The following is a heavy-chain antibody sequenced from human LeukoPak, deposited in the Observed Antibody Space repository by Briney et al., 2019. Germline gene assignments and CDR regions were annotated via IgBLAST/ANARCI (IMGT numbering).Heavy chain of an antibody. J-gene: IGHJ4*02. CDR2: INPNTGAT. CDR1: GYTFTGYY. Sequence: ASVKVSCKASGYTFTGYYMLWVRQAPGQGLEWMGWINPNTGATKYAHTFQGRVTLTRDTSISTPFMELNSLRYDDTAFYYCARDERFCNGDNHFPDLGYWGQGTLVTVSS. CDR3: ARDERFCNGDNHFPDLGY. V-gene: IGHV1-2*02. D-gene: IGHD2-15*01.